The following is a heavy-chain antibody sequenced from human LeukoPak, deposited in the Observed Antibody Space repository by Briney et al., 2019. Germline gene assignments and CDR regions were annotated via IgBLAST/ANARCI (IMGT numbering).Heavy chain of an antibody. J-gene: IGHJ4*02. CDR2: INQDGREK. D-gene: IGHD5-24*01. V-gene: IGHV3-7*01. Sequence: AGGSLRLSCVASGFSFSSHWMSWFRQAPGKGLEWVANINQDGREKQYLDSARGRFTIYRDNAKNSLFLQMDSLRAEDTAVFYRARDGVRDGLYFDYWGQGSLVTVSS. CDR1: GFSFSSHW. CDR3: ARDGVRDGLYFDY.